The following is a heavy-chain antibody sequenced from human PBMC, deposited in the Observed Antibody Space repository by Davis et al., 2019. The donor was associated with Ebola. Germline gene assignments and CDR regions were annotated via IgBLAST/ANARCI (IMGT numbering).Heavy chain of an antibody. CDR2: FGTGGDT. CDR3: ARGGYD. V-gene: IGHV3-69-1*01. D-gene: IGHD2-2*01. CDR1: GFIFRNYV. J-gene: IGHJ4*02. Sequence: GESLKISCETSGFIFRNYVMSWVRQAPGKGLEWVSTFGTGGDTYYADSVKGRFTISRDNAKNSLYLQMNSLRDEDTAVYYCARGGYDWGQGTLVTVSS.